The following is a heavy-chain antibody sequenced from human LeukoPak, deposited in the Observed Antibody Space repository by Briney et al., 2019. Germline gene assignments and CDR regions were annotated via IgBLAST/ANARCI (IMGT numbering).Heavy chain of an antibody. CDR2: IIPIFGTA. Sequence: GASVKVSCKASGGTFSSYAISWVRQAPGQGLEWMGGIIPIFGTANYAQKFQGRVTITADESTSTAYMELSSLRSEDTAVYYCASHYDFWSGYWEHYFDCWGQGTLVTVSS. CDR3: ASHYDFWSGYWEHYFDC. V-gene: IGHV1-69*13. CDR1: GGTFSSYA. J-gene: IGHJ4*02. D-gene: IGHD3-3*01.